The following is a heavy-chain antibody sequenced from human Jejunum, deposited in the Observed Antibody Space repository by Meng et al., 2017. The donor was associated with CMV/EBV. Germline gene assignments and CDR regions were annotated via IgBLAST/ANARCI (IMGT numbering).Heavy chain of an antibody. CDR2: ISSSSRYI. J-gene: IGHJ5*02. Sequence: VQLVDFGGGLVKPGGSLRLSCIGSGFTFSSYNMNWVRQAPGKGLEWVSSISSSSRYINYADSVKGRFTISRDNAKNSLYLQMNSLRVEDTAIYYCARDIDHWGQGTLVTVSS. CDR1: GFTFSSYN. V-gene: IGHV3-21*01. CDR3: ARDIDH.